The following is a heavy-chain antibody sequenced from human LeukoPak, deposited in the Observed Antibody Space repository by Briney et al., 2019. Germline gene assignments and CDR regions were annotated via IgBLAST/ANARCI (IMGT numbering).Heavy chain of an antibody. CDR1: GYTFIVYY. J-gene: IGHJ4*02. CDR3: ARSSYYYDSTGHFDY. V-gene: IGHV1-2*02. D-gene: IGHD3-22*01. Sequence: GAPVNVSYKTSGYTFIVYYMHWGRQAPGQGLEWMGWINPNSGGTNYAQKFQGRVTMTRDTSISTAYMGLSRLRSDDTAVYYCARSSYYYDSTGHFDYWGQGTLVTVSS. CDR2: INPNSGGT.